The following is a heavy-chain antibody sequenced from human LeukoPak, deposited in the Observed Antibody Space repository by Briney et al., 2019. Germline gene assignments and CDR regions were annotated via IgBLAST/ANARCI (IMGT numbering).Heavy chain of an antibody. CDR3: ARVQGLLEGYFDY. Sequence: SETLSLTCTVSGGSISSSSYYWGWIRQPPGKGLEWIGSIYYSGSTYYNPSLKSRVTISVDTSKNQFSLKLSSVTAADTAVYYCARVQGLLEGYFDYWGQGTLVTVCS. CDR2: IYYSGST. J-gene: IGHJ4*02. D-gene: IGHD3-22*01. V-gene: IGHV4-39*07. CDR1: GGSISSSSYY.